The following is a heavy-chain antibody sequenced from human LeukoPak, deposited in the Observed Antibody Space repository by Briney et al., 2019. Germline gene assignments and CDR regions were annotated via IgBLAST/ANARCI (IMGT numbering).Heavy chain of an antibody. V-gene: IGHV4-34*01. CDR1: GGSISGYY. Sequence: SETLSLTCTVSGGSISGYYWSWIRQPPGKGLEWIGEINHSGSTNYNPSLKSRVTISVDTSKNQFSPKLTSVTAADTAVYYCARGHVTTLSLWGQGTLVTVSS. CDR3: ARGHVTTLSL. J-gene: IGHJ4*02. CDR2: INHSGST. D-gene: IGHD4-17*01.